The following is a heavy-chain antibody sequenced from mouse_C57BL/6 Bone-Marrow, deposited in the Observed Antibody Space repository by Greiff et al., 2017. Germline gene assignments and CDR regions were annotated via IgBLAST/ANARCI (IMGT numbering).Heavy chain of an antibody. J-gene: IGHJ4*01. CDR2: ISNLAYSI. CDR1: GFTFSDYG. Sequence: EVKLVESGGGLVQPGGSLKLSCAASGFTFSDYGMAWVRQAPRKGPEWVAFISNLAYSIYYADTVTGRFPISRENAKNTLYLEMSSLRSEDTAMYYCARQGFYYGSPYAMDYWGQGTSVTVSS. D-gene: IGHD1-1*01. V-gene: IGHV5-15*01. CDR3: ARQGFYYGSPYAMDY.